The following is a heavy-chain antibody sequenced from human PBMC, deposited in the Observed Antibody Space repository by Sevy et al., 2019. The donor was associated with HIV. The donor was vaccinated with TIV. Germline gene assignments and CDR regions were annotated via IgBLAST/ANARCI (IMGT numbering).Heavy chain of an antibody. V-gene: IGHV3-30-3*01. Sequence: GGSLRLACAASEFTFSTHAMHWVRQAPGKGLEWVAIFSYDGNIEYYPDSVKGRFTISRDDSKNTLYLQMNSLRSEDTALYYCASDLGYESTGYLPLFDNWGQGTLVTVSS. D-gene: IGHD3-22*01. CDR3: ASDLGYESTGYLPLFDN. CDR2: FSYDGNIE. J-gene: IGHJ4*02. CDR1: EFTFSTHA.